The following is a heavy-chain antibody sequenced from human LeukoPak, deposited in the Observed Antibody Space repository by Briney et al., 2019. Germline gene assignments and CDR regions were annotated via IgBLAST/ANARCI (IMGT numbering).Heavy chain of an antibody. J-gene: IGHJ4*02. CDR1: GFTFSNYW. Sequence: PGGSLRLSCAASGFTFSNYWMHWVRQSPGKGPVWVTRINIDGSYTSYADSMKGRFTISRDDAKNTLYLQMSSLRAEDTAVYYCARDFDAGGTPGDDFDYWGRGTLVTVSS. V-gene: IGHV3-74*01. D-gene: IGHD4-23*01. CDR3: ARDFDAGGTPGDDFDY. CDR2: INIDGSYT.